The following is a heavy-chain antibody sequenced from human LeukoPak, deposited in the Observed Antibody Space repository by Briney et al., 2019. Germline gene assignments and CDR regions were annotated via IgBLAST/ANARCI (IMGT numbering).Heavy chain of an antibody. CDR3: ASNPGITMIVVVTPSGAFDI. CDR1: GFTFSSYS. CDR2: IRYDGSNK. J-gene: IGHJ3*02. Sequence: GGSLRLSCAASGFTFSSYSMNWVRQAPGKGLEWVAFIRYDGSNKYYADSVKGRFTISRDNSKNTLYLQMNSLRAEDTAVYYCASNPGITMIVVVTPSGAFDIWGQGTMVTVSS. V-gene: IGHV3-30*02. D-gene: IGHD3-22*01.